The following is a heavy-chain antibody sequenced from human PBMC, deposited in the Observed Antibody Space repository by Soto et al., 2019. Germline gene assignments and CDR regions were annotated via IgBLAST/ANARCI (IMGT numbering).Heavy chain of an antibody. V-gene: IGHV3-15*01. Sequence: ESGGGLVKPGGSLRLSCAASGFTFSNAWMSWVRQAPGKGLEWVGRIKSKTDGGTTDYAAPVKGRFTISRDDSKNTLYLQMNSLKAEDTAVYYCTTDLYSYGMDVWGQGTTVTVSS. CDR1: GFTFSNAW. CDR3: TTDLYSYGMDV. CDR2: IKSKTDGGTT. J-gene: IGHJ6*02.